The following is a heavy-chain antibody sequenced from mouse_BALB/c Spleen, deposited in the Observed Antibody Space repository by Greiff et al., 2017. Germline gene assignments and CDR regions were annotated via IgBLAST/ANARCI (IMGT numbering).Heavy chain of an antibody. CDR1: GFNIKDTY. D-gene: IGHD1-1*01. V-gene: IGHV14-3*02. CDR2: IDPANGNT. J-gene: IGHJ2*01. CDR3: ARGDGSLFDY. Sequence: EVQLQESGAELVKPGASVKLSCTASGFNIKDTYMHWVKQRPEQGLEWIGRIDPANGNTKYDPKFQGKATITADTSSNTAYLQLSSLTSEDTAVYYCARGDGSLFDYWGQGTTLTVSS.